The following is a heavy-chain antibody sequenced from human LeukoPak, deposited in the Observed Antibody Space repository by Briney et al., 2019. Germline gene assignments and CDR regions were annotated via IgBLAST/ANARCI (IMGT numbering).Heavy chain of an antibody. V-gene: IGHV5-51*01. J-gene: IGHJ6*04. CDR1: GYSFTSYW. CDR3: ARSVCSSPRCYPYGMDV. Sequence: GEALKISWKGSGYSFTSYWIGWVRQMPAKGLGGMGIFYPGDSDTRYSPSFEGQVTISADKSISTAYLQWSSLKASDTAMYYCARSVCSSPRCYPYGMDVWGKGTTVTVSS. CDR2: FYPGDSDT. D-gene: IGHD2-2*01.